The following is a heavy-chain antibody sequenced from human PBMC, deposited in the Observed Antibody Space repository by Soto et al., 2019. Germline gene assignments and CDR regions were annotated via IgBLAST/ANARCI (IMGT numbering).Heavy chain of an antibody. D-gene: IGHD1-26*01. V-gene: IGHV3-23*01. CDR3: AKATATSGGAFEI. J-gene: IGHJ3*02. CDR2: ILVGGST. Sequence: PVGSLRLSCAGSGFICSSYDMSWVRQAPGQGLEWVSTILVGGSTHYEDSVKGRFTISRDTSKNTVYLQMNSLTAGDTAFYYCAKATATSGGAFEIYGQGTMVTVSS. CDR1: GFICSSYD.